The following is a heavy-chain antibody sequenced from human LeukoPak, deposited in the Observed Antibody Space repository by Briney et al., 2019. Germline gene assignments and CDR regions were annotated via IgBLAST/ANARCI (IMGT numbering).Heavy chain of an antibody. D-gene: IGHD5-18*01. CDR3: ARGSKWIQLWLRGLYYFDY. J-gene: IGHJ4*02. Sequence: PSETLSLTCTVSGGSISSYYWSWIRQPPGKGLEWIEYIYYSGSTNYNPSLKSRVTISVDTSKNQFSLKLSSVTAADTAVYYCARGSKWIQLWLRGLYYFDYWGQGTLVTVSS. V-gene: IGHV4-59*01. CDR1: GGSISSYY. CDR2: IYYSGST.